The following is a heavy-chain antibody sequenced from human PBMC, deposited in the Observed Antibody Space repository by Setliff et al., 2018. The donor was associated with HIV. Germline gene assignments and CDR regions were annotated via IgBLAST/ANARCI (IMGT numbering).Heavy chain of an antibody. J-gene: IGHJ5*02. CDR1: GYSFNRYF. CDR3: ARDLGSSSSMDP. CDR2: INPSSGGI. V-gene: IGHV1-2*02. D-gene: IGHD6-6*01. Sequence: GASVKVSCKASGYSFNRYFMHWVRQAPGQGLEWMGWINPSSGGIKSAQKFQGRVTMTRDTSINTAYMELSRLKSDDTAVYYCARDLGSSSSMDPWGQGTLVTVSS.